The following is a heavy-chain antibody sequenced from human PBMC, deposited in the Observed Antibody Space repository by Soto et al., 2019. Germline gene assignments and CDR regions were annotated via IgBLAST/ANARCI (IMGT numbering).Heavy chain of an antibody. CDR1: GFTFSSYA. J-gene: IGHJ4*02. CDR3: AKAPYYDILTGYSRYYYFDY. Sequence: GGSLRLSCAASGFTFSSYAMSWVRQAPGKGLEWVSAISGSGGSTYYADSVKGRFTISRDNSKNTLYLQMNSLRAEDTAVYYCAKAPYYDILTGYSRYYYFDYWGQGTLVTVSS. CDR2: ISGSGGST. V-gene: IGHV3-23*01. D-gene: IGHD3-9*01.